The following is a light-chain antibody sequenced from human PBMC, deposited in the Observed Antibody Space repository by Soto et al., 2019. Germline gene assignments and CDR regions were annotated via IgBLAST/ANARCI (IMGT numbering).Light chain of an antibody. Sequence: DIEMTQSPYSLSAYTGDRVTITCRASQSISNYLNWYQQKPGKAPKLLIYAASSLQGGVPSRFSGSGSGTDFALTISSLQPEDFATCYCQQSHSLPITIGQGTRLEIK. J-gene: IGKJ5*01. CDR2: AAS. CDR1: QSISNY. CDR3: QQSHSLPIT. V-gene: IGKV1-39*01.